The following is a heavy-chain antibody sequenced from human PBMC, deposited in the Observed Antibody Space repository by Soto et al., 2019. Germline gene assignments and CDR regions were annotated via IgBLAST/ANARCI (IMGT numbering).Heavy chain of an antibody. D-gene: IGHD1-26*01. V-gene: IGHV4-28*01. CDR3: ARREIQGPIDY. CDR1: GYSISSSNW. Sequence: QVQLQESGPGLVKPSDTLSLTCAVSGYSISSSNWWGWIRQPPGKGLEWIGYIYYSGTTYYNPSPKSRVTMSVDTSKTQFSLELTSVTAVDTAVYYCARREIQGPIDYWGQGTLVTVSS. CDR2: IYYSGTT. J-gene: IGHJ4*02.